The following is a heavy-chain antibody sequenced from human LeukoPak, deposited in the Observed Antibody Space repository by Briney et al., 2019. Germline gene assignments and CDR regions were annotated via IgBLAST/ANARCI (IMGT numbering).Heavy chain of an antibody. CDR3: ARQIGIERFFDF. V-gene: IGHV5-51*01. D-gene: IGHD2-21*01. CDR2: IYPGDSDT. J-gene: IGHJ4*02. CDR1: GYSLSNYW. Sequence: GESLKISCKGSGYSLSNYWIAWVRQMPGKGLEWMGIIYPGDSDTRYSPSFQGQVSISVDTSTSTAYLQWSSLKASDSAMYYCARQIGIERFFDFWGQGTLVTVSS.